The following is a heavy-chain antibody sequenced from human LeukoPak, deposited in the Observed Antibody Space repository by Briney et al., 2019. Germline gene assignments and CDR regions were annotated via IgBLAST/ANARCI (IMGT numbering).Heavy chain of an antibody. CDR3: ARGSLVLRYFDWFGETSNWFDP. CDR2: MNPNSGNT. D-gene: IGHD3-9*01. V-gene: IGHV1-8*02. CDR1: GYTFTGYY. Sequence: RWASVKVSCKASGYTFTGYYMHWVRQAPGQGLEWMGWMNPNSGNTGYAQKFQGRVTMTRNTSISTAYMELSSLRSEDTAVYYCARGSLVLRYFDWFGETSNWFDPWGQGTLVTVSS. J-gene: IGHJ5*02.